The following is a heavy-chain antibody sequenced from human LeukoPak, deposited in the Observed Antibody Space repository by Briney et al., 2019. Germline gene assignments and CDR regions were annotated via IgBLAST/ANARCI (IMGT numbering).Heavy chain of an antibody. Sequence: ASVKVSCKASGYTFTGYYMHWVRQAPGQGLEWMGRINPNSGATNYAQKFQGRVTMTRDTSISTAYMELSRLRSDDTAVYYCASGAVVPAATSLLYYFDYWGQGTLVTVSS. CDR1: GYTFTGYY. J-gene: IGHJ4*02. CDR3: ASGAVVPAATSLLYYFDY. CDR2: INPNSGAT. V-gene: IGHV1-2*02. D-gene: IGHD2-2*01.